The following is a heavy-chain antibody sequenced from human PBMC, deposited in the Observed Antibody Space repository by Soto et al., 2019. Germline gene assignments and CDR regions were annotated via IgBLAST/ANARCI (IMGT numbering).Heavy chain of an antibody. CDR1: GFSLSTSGVG. V-gene: IGHV2-5*02. CDR3: AHIVPNSGGWSDWCDP. J-gene: IGHJ5*02. Sequence: QITLKESGPTLVKPTQTLTLTCTFSGFSLSTSGVGVGWIRQPPGKALEWLALIYWDDDKRYSPSLKSRLTSTPGTHKDQGVLPMTNMDPVDIATSYCAHIVPNSGGWSDWCDPWGQGTLVTVSS. D-gene: IGHD6-19*01. CDR2: IYWDDDK.